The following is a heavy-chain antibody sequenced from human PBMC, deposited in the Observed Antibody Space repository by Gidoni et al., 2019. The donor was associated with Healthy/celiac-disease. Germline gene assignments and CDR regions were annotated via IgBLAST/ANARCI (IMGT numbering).Heavy chain of an antibody. CDR1: GGTFRSYA. CDR3: ARDRFDSSLGHYYYYYMDV. D-gene: IGHD6-19*01. V-gene: IGHV1-69*04. Sequence: QVQLVQSGAEVKKPGSSVQVSCKASGGTFRSYAISWVRQAPGQGLEWMGRIIPIRGIANYAQKFQGRVTITADKSTSTAYMELSSLRSEDTAVYYCARDRFDSSLGHYYYYYMDVWGKGTTVTVSS. CDR2: IIPIRGIA. J-gene: IGHJ6*03.